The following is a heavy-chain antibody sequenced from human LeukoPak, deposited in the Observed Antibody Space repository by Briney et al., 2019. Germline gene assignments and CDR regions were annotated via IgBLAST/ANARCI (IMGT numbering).Heavy chain of an antibody. J-gene: IGHJ4*02. Sequence: SETLSLTCTASGGSISSYYWSWIWQPPGKGLEWIGSIYYSGSTYYNPSLKSRVTISVDTSKNQFSLKLSSVTAADTAVYYCASAPNFWSGYNYWGQGTLVTVSS. D-gene: IGHD3-3*01. CDR2: IYYSGST. CDR1: GGSISSYY. V-gene: IGHV4-59*12. CDR3: ASAPNFWSGYNY.